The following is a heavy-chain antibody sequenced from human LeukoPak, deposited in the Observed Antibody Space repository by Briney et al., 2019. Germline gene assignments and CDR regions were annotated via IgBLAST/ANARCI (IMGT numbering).Heavy chain of an antibody. V-gene: IGHV3-48*03. CDR3: ARRGLSTTSRNNYYYYMDV. Sequence: GGSLRLSCAASGFTFSSYEMNWVRQAPGKGLEWVSYISSSGSTIYYADSVKGRFTISRDNAKNSLYLQTNSLRAEDTAVYYCARRGLSTTSRNNYYYYMDVWGKGTTVTVSS. CDR2: ISSSGSTI. CDR1: GFTFSSYE. J-gene: IGHJ6*03. D-gene: IGHD2-2*01.